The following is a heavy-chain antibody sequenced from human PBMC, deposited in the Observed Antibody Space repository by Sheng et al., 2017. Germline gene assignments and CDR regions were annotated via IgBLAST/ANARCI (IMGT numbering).Heavy chain of an antibody. Sequence: EVQLVESGGGLVQPGGTLRLSCAASGFTFSTYDMSWVRQAPGKGLEWVSALSGSSVSTYYADSVKGRFTISRDNSKNTLYLQMNSLRAEDTAIYYCAKGYTSGWSRPSSFDYWGQGTLVTVSS. CDR3: AKGYTSGWSRPSSFDY. CDR1: GFTFSTYD. CDR2: LSGSSVST. J-gene: IGHJ4*02. V-gene: IGHV3-23*04. D-gene: IGHD6-19*01.